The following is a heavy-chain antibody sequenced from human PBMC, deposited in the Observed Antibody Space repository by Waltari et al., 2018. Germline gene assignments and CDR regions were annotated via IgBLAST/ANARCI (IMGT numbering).Heavy chain of an antibody. D-gene: IGHD1-1*01. V-gene: IGHV1-8*02. J-gene: IGHJ4*02. CDR2: VNPIRGNS. CDR1: GYTFRSFD. Sequence: QVQLVQSGAEVKKPGASVRVSCKASGYTFRSFDISWVRQAPGQGLEWVGWVNPIRGNSNSGQRFRGRDAMTTDSSVNTAHLELNSLTSEDTAVYYCARAIRNELISDFWGQGTLVAVSS. CDR3: ARAIRNELISDF.